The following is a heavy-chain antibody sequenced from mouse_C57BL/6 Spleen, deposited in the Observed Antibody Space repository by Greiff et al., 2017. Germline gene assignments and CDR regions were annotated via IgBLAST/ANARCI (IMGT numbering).Heavy chain of an antibody. CDR2: ITPSSGYT. CDR3: ARIYYDYDGDY. Sequence: QVQLKESGAELAKPGASVKLSCKASGYTFTSYWMHWVKQRPGQGLEWIGYITPSSGYTKYNQKFKDKATLTADKSSSTAYMQLSSLTYEDSAVYYCARIYYDYDGDYWGRGTTLTVSS. CDR1: GYTFTSYW. D-gene: IGHD2-4*01. J-gene: IGHJ2*01. V-gene: IGHV1-7*01.